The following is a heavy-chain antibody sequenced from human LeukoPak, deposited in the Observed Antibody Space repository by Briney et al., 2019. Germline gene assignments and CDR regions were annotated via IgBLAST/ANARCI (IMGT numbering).Heavy chain of an antibody. CDR2: INHSGST. V-gene: IGHV4-34*01. CDR3: ARLPRFDYYYYMNV. J-gene: IGHJ6*03. CDR1: GGSFSGYY. D-gene: IGHD3-3*01. Sequence: SETLSLTCAVYGGSFSGYYWSWIRQPPGKGLEGIGEINHSGSTNYNPSLKSRVTISVDTSKNQFSLKLSSVTAADTAVYYCARLPRFDYYYYMNVWGKGTTVTVSS.